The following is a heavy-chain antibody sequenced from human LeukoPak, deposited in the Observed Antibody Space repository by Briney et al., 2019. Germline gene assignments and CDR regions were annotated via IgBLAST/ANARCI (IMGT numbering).Heavy chain of an antibody. CDR1: GGSISSSSYY. J-gene: IGHJ4*02. CDR2: IYYSGST. V-gene: IGHV4-39*01. D-gene: IGHD2-2*01. CDR3: ARLRRNCSSTSCSKRVFDY. Sequence: SETLSLTCTVSGGSISSSSYYWGWIRQPPGKGLEWIGSIYYSGSTYYNPSLKGRATISVDTSKNTFSLKLSSVTAADTAVYYCARLRRNCSSTSCSKRVFDYWGQGTLVTVSS.